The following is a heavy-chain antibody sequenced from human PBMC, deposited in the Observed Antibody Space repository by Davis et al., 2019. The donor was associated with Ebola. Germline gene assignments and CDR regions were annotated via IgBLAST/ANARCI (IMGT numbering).Heavy chain of an antibody. J-gene: IGHJ4*02. D-gene: IGHD3-16*01. V-gene: IGHV3-21*06. Sequence: GESLKISCVASGFTFTSAWMSWVRQAPGKGLEWVSSISSDGSYIFYSDSAKGRFTISRDNAKNSLYLQMNSLKAEDTAVYFCATSESFFDYAAYFHYWGQGTLLTVSS. CDR2: ISSDGSYI. CDR1: GFTFTSAW. CDR3: ATSESFFDYAAYFHY.